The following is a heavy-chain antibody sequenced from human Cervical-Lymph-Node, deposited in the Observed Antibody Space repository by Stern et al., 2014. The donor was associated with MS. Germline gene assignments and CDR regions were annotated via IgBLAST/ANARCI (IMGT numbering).Heavy chain of an antibody. Sequence: VQLVQSGGGVVQPGRSLKLSCGASGFTFSNYRMHWVRQVPGKGLEWVAVTSYDGSDKYYAGSVKDRFPISRDNLKNTLYLERSSLRIEDTVVYYCGRVGGGKGYFSSWGQGTLVTVSS. V-gene: IGHV3-30*03. CDR1: GFTFSNYR. CDR2: TSYDGSDK. CDR3: GRVGGGKGYFSS. J-gene: IGHJ5*02. D-gene: IGHD3-16*01.